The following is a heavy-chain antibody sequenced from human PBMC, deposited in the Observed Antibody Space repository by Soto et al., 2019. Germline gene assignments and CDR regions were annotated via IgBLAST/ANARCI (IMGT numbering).Heavy chain of an antibody. Sequence: SETLSLTCTVSGGSISSSSYYWGWIRQPPGKGLEWIGSIYYSGSTYYNPSLKSRVTISVDTSKNQFSLKLSSVTAADTAVYYCARGYFDWLLASGIDYWGQGTLVTVSS. CDR1: GGSISSSSYY. D-gene: IGHD3-9*01. CDR2: IYYSGST. CDR3: ARGYFDWLLASGIDY. V-gene: IGHV4-39*01. J-gene: IGHJ4*02.